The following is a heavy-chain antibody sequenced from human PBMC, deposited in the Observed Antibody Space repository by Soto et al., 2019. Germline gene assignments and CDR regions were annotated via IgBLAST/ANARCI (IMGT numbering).Heavy chain of an antibody. CDR3: ARSSWGYYYYYGMDV. J-gene: IGHJ6*02. Sequence: ASVKVSCKASGGTFSSYAISWVRQAPGQGLEWMGGIIPIFGTANYAQKFQGRVTITADESTSTAYMELSSLRSEDTAVYYCARSSWGYYYYYGMDVWGQGTTVTVSS. D-gene: IGHD7-27*01. V-gene: IGHV1-69*13. CDR1: GGTFSSYA. CDR2: IIPIFGTA.